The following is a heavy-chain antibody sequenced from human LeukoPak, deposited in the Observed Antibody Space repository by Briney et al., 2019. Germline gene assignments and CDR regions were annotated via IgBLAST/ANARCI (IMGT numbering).Heavy chain of an antibody. Sequence: GGSLRLSCAASGFTFSSYGMHWVRQAPGKGLEWVAVIWYDGSNKYYADSVKGRFTISRDNSKSTLYLQMNSLRAEDTAVYYCARARGYSAYDDFPYWGQGTLVTVSS. V-gene: IGHV3-33*01. D-gene: IGHD5-12*01. CDR3: ARARGYSAYDDFPY. CDR1: GFTFSSYG. J-gene: IGHJ4*02. CDR2: IWYDGSNK.